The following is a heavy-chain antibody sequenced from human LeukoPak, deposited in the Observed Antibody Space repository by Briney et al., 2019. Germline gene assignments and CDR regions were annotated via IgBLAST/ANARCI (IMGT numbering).Heavy chain of an antibody. CDR2: ISGSGGST. J-gene: IGHJ4*02. V-gene: IGHV3-23*01. Sequence: GGSLRLSCAASGFTFSSYAMSWVRQAPGKGLEWVSAISGSGGSTYYADSVKGRFTISRDNSKNTLYLQMNSLRAEDTAVYYCAGRRLIAAAGIIAFAYWGQGTLVTVSS. CDR1: GFTFSSYA. D-gene: IGHD6-13*01. CDR3: AGRRLIAAAGIIAFAY.